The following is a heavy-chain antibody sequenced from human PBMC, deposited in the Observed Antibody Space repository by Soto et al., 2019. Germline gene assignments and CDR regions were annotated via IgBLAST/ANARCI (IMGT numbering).Heavy chain of an antibody. Sequence: QVHLVQSGAEVKKPGSSVRVSCKASGGTFSSFDITWVRQAPGEGLEWLGGIVPLFGRADYAQNFQGRVTITADKPTGTAYLEMRTLREDDTAVSLWARSFGGTPIGVIIRGMVFDPWGPGTLITVSS. CDR1: GGTFSSFD. CDR2: IVPLFGRA. V-gene: IGHV1-69*06. J-gene: IGHJ5*02. CDR3: ARSFGGTPIGVIIRGMVFDP. D-gene: IGHD3-3*01.